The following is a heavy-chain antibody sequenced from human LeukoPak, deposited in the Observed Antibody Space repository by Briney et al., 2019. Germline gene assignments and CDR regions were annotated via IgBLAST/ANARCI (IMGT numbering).Heavy chain of an antibody. CDR2: ISVDKGNT. J-gene: IGHJ4*02. Sequence: ASVKVSCKGSGYTFTSYGINWVRQAPGQGLEWMGWISVDKGNTNYAQKLQGRVTMTTDTSTSTAYMELSSLRSEDTAVYYCAREPLYYYDSSGYSPRYFDYWGQGTLVTVSS. CDR3: AREPLYYYDSSGYSPRYFDY. V-gene: IGHV1-18*01. CDR1: GYTFTSYG. D-gene: IGHD3-22*01.